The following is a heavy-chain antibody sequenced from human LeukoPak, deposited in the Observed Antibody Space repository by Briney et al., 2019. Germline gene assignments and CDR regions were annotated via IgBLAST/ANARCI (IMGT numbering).Heavy chain of an antibody. CDR3: ASSLYYYGMDV. CDR1: GFTFSSYE. CDR2: ISSSGSTI. J-gene: IGHJ6*04. Sequence: GGSLRLSCAASGFTFSSYEMNRVRQAPGKGLEWVSYISSSGSTIYYADSVKGRFTISRDNAKNSLYLQMNSLRAEDTAVYYCASSLYYYGMDVWGKGTTVTVSS. V-gene: IGHV3-48*03.